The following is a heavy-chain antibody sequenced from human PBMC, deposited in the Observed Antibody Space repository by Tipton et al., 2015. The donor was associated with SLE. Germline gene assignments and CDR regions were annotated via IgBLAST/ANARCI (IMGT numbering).Heavy chain of an antibody. J-gene: IGHJ4*02. CDR2: ISAYNGNT. CDR1: GGTFSSYA. D-gene: IGHD6-13*01. V-gene: IGHV1-18*01. Sequence: QSGPEVKKPGSSVKVSCKASGGTFSSYAISWVRQAPGQGLEWMGWISAYNGNTNYAQKLQDRVTMTTDTSTSTAYMELRSLRSDDTAVYYCARVGAAAGSFDYWGQGTLVTVSS. CDR3: ARVGAAAGSFDY.